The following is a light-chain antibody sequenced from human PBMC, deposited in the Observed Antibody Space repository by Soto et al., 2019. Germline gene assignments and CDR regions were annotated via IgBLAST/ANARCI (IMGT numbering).Light chain of an antibody. Sequence: EIVLTQSPGTLSLSPEERATLSCRASQSVSSSYLAWYQQKPGQAPSLLTYAASRRATGIPDRFSGSGSGTDFTLTISRLEPEDFAVYYCQQFGSSPWTFGQGTKVEIK. CDR3: QQFGSSPWT. J-gene: IGKJ1*01. V-gene: IGKV3-20*01. CDR1: QSVSSSY. CDR2: AAS.